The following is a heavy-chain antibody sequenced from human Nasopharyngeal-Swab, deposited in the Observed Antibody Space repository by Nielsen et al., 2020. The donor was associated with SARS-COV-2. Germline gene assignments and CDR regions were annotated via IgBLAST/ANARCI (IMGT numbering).Heavy chain of an antibody. CDR2: ISSSGSTI. CDR3: AREPGYDSSGYALGY. J-gene: IGHJ4*02. CDR1: GFTFSSYS. Sequence: GESLKISCAASGFTFSSYSMNWVRQAPGKGLEWVSSISSSGSTIYYADSVKGRFTISRDNAKNSLYLQMNSLRAEDTAVYYCAREPGYDSSGYALGYWGQGTLVTVSS. D-gene: IGHD3-22*01. V-gene: IGHV3-48*04.